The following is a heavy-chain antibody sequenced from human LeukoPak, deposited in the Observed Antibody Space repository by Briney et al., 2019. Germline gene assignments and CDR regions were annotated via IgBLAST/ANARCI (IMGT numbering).Heavy chain of an antibody. D-gene: IGHD3-3*01. CDR3: ARVRSGTWNGYEY. V-gene: IGHV3-48*04. CDR2: ISSSSGTI. CDR1: GFTFSSYS. Sequence: GGSLRLSCAASGFTFSSYSMNWVRQAPGKGLEWVSYISSSSGTIYYADSVRGRFTISRDNAKNSLYLQMNSLRAEDTAVYYCARVRSGTWNGYEYWGQGTLVTVSS. J-gene: IGHJ4*02.